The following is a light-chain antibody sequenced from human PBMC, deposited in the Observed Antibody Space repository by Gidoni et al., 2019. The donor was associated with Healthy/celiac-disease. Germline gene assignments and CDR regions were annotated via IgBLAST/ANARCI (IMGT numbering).Light chain of an antibody. CDR3: QSADSSGTYPEV. Sequence: SYELTQPPSVSVSPGQTARIPCYGDALPKQYAYWYQQKPGQAPVLVIYKDSERPSGIPERFSGSSSGTTVTLTISGVQAEDEADYYCQSADSSGTYPEVFGGGTKLTVL. CDR1: ALPKQY. V-gene: IGLV3-25*03. CDR2: KDS. J-gene: IGLJ2*01.